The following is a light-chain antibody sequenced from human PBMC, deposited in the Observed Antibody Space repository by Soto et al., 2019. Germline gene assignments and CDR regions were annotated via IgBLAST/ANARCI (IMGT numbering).Light chain of an antibody. CDR1: HSISSY. CDR2: DAS. CDR3: QSWHQSC. J-gene: IGKJ1*01. V-gene: IGKV1-39*01. Sequence: HISQSPSSLSASVGYRVAITCRASHSISSYLNWYQQKPGKAPKLLIYDASSLESGVPSRFSCSGSSTEFDLAMRSLQSDCSARPNFQSWHQSCFARGTKVDIK.